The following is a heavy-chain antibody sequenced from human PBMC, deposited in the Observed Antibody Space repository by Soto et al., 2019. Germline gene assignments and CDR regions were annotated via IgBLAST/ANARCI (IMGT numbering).Heavy chain of an antibody. CDR1: GGTFSSYA. CDR3: ARAVSARETQYPDHFDY. V-gene: IGHV1-69*01. Sequence: QVQLVQSGAEVKKPGSSVKVSCKASGGTFSSYAISWVRQAPGQGLEWMGGIIPIFGTANYAQKFQGRVTITADESTSTAYMELSSLRSEDTAMYYCARAVSARETQYPDHFDYWGQGTLVTVSS. J-gene: IGHJ4*02. D-gene: IGHD6-6*01. CDR2: IIPIFGTA.